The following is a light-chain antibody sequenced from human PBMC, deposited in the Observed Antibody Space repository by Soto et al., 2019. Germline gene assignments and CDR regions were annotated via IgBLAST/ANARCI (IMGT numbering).Light chain of an antibody. J-gene: IGKJ1*01. V-gene: IGKV1-27*01. CDR2: AAS. Sequence: DIQMTQSPSSLSASVGDRVTITCRASQSISNYLAWYQQKPGKVPKLLIYAASTLQSGVPSRFSGSGSGTDFTLTISSLQPEDVATYYCQMYNSAPRTFGQGTKVEIK. CDR1: QSISNY. CDR3: QMYNSAPRT.